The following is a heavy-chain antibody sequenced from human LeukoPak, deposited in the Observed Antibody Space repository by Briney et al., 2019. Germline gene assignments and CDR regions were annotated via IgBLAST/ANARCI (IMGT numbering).Heavy chain of an antibody. D-gene: IGHD5-24*01. J-gene: IGHJ3*02. CDR1: GFTFSSYD. V-gene: IGHV3-13*01. Sequence: PGGSLRLSCVASGFTFSSYDMHWVRQATGQGLEWVSAIGTAGDTYYPGSVKGRFTISRENAKNSLYLQMNSLRAEDTAVYYCARGGDSRDRPDHDAFDIWGQGTMVTVSS. CDR2: IGTAGDT. CDR3: ARGGDSRDRPDHDAFDI.